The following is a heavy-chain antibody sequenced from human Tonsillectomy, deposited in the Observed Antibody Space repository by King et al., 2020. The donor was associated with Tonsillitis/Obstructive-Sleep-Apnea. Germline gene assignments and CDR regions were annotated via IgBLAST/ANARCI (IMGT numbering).Heavy chain of an antibody. CDR1: GYTFTSYY. CDR2: INPSGGST. CDR3: ARAPETPRAFDY. Sequence: QLVQSGAEVKKPGASVKVSCKASGYTFTSYYVHWVRQAPGQGLEWMGIINPSGGSTSYAQKFQGRVTMTRDTSTSTAYMELSSLRSEDTAVYYCARAPETPRAFDYWGQGTLVTVSS. J-gene: IGHJ4*02. V-gene: IGHV1-46*01.